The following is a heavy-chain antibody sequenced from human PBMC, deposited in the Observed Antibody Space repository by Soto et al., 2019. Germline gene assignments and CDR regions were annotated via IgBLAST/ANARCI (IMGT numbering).Heavy chain of an antibody. Sequence: GGSLRLSCAASGFTLSSYAIHWVRQAPGKGLEWVTVISKGGSDLYFADSVKGRFTISRDNSKNTLYLQMNSLRSEDTAVYYCAREVEYTSAFGISSSFDYWGQGTLVTVSS. D-gene: IGHD6-19*01. CDR2: ISKGGSDL. CDR3: AREVEYTSAFGISSSFDY. CDR1: GFTLSSYA. J-gene: IGHJ4*02. V-gene: IGHV3-30-3*01.